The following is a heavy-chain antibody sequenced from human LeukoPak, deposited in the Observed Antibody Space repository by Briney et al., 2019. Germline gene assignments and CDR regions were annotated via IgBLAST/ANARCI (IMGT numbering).Heavy chain of an antibody. D-gene: IGHD1-26*01. CDR2: ISSSGSTI. V-gene: IGHV3-48*03. Sequence: GGSLRLSCAASGFTFSSYEMNWVRQAPGKGLEWVSYISSSGSTIYYADSVKGRFTISRDNSKNTLYLQMNSLRAEDTAVYYCAKVVGFGWPGYFDYWGQGTLVTVSS. CDR3: AKVVGFGWPGYFDY. CDR1: GFTFSSYE. J-gene: IGHJ4*02.